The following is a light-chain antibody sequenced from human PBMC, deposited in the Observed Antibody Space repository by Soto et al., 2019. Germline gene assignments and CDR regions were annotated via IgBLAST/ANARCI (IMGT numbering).Light chain of an antibody. CDR3: QQYGVTPPNT. CDR1: QIVSSTY. J-gene: IGKJ4*01. CDR2: GAS. Sequence: IVLTNSPCTLSLSPRERATRSCRASQIVSSTYLAWFQQKPGQAPRLLIYGASTRATGIPDRFSGSGSGTDFTLTISGLEPEDFALYYCQQYGVTPPNTFGGGTKVDIK. V-gene: IGKV3-20*01.